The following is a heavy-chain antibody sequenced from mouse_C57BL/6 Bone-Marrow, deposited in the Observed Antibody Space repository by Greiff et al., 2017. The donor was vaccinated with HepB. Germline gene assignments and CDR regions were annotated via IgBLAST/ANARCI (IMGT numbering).Heavy chain of an antibody. V-gene: IGHV1-5*01. CDR3: TRSRQLRRTSYFDY. Sequence: VHVKQSGTVLARPGASVKMSCKTSGYTFTSYWMHWVKQRPGQGLEWIGAIYPGNSDTSYNQKFKGKAKLTAVTSASTAYMELSSLTNEDSAVYYCTRSRQLRRTSYFDYWGQGTTLTVSS. J-gene: IGHJ2*01. D-gene: IGHD3-2*02. CDR1: GYTFTSYW. CDR2: IYPGNSDT.